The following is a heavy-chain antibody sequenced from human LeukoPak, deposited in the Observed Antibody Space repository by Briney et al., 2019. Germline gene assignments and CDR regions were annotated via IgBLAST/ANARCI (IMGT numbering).Heavy chain of an antibody. CDR3: AKDRSYYDSSGYSDY. CDR2: ISGSGDST. J-gene: IGHJ4*02. D-gene: IGHD3-22*01. V-gene: IGHV3-23*01. CDR1: GFTFSSYA. Sequence: GGSLRLSCAASGFTFSSYAMSWVRQAPGKGLEWVSAISGSGDSTYSADSVKGRFTISRDNSKNRLYLQMNSLRAEDTAVYYCAKDRSYYDSSGYSDYWGQGTLVTASS.